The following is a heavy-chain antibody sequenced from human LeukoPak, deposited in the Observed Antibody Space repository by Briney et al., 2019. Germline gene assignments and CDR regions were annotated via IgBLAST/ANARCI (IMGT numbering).Heavy chain of an antibody. CDR3: AELGITMIGGV. CDR1: GLTFRSYE. V-gene: IGHV3-48*03. D-gene: IGHD3-10*02. J-gene: IGHJ6*04. CDR2: ISSSGSTI. Sequence: GGSLRLSCAASGLTFRSYEMNWVRQAPGKGLEGVSYISSSGSTIYYADSVKGRFTISSDNAKNSLYLQMNSLRAEDTAVYYCAELGITMIGGVWGKGTTVTVSS.